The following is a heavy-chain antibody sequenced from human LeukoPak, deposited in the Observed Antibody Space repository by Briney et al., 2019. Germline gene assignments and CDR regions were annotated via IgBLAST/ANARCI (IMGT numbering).Heavy chain of an antibody. CDR1: GFTFSSYS. J-gene: IGHJ4*02. CDR2: ISVSGGST. V-gene: IGHV3-23*01. Sequence: GGSLRLSCAASGFTFSSYSMNWVRQAPGKGLEWVSGISVSGGSTYYADSVKGRFTISRDNSKNTLYLQMNSLRAEDTAVYYCAKEGKTRNWNYFQAKPVYWGQGTLATVSS. CDR3: AKEGKTRNWNYFQAKPVY. D-gene: IGHD1-7*01.